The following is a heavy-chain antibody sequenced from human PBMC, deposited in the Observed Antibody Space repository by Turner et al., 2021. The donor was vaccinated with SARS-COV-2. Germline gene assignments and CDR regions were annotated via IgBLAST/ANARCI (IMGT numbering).Heavy chain of an antibody. CDR2: ITWNSGSI. J-gene: IGHJ4*02. CDR3: AKDQGGSYGDYFDY. D-gene: IGHD3-16*01. Sequence: QLVESGGGLVEPGRPLRLTCAASRLTFDDYAMHWVRQAPGKSLAWVSGITWNSGSIAYAGSVKGRFTISRDNAKNSLLLQMNSLRAEDTALYYCAKDQGGSYGDYFDYWGQGTLVTVSS. V-gene: IGHV3-9*01. CDR1: RLTFDDYA.